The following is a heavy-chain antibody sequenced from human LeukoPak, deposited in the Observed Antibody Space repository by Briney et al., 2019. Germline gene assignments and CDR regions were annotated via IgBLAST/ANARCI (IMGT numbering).Heavy chain of an antibody. V-gene: IGHV4-4*07. D-gene: IGHD3-10*01. CDR2: IYTSGST. CDR1: GGSISSYY. J-gene: IGHJ5*02. Sequence: PSETLSLTCTVSGGSISSYYWSWLRQPAGKGLERIGRIYTSGSTNYNPSLKSRVTMSVDTSKNQFSLKLSSVTAADTAVYYCARDGVTMVRGVIRAHNWFDPWGQGTLVTVSS. CDR3: ARDGVTMVRGVIRAHNWFDP.